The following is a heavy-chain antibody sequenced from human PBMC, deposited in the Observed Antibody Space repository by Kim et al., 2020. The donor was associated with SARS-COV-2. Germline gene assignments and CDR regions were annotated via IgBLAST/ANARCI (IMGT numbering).Heavy chain of an antibody. CDR3: ARLYYDFWSATAYYYYGMDV. J-gene: IGHJ6*02. CDR1: GGSISSSSYY. V-gene: IGHV4-39*01. D-gene: IGHD3-3*01. Sequence: SETLSLTCTVSGGSISSSSYYWGWIRQPPGKGLEWIGSIYYSGSTYYNPSLKSRVTISVDTSKNQFSLKLSSVTAADTAVYYCARLYYDFWSATAYYYYGMDVWGQGTTVTVSS. CDR2: IYYSGST.